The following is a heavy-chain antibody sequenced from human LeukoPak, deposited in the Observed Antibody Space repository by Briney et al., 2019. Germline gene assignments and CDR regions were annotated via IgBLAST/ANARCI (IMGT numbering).Heavy chain of an antibody. Sequence: ASVKVSCKASGYTFSSTAMNWVRQAPGQGLEWVGWINTITGDPAYAQGFTGRFVFSLDTSVSTAYLQITSLRTEDTAVYYCVREHPLGYSYGDFWGQGTLVTVSS. V-gene: IGHV7-4-1*02. CDR2: INTITGDP. CDR1: GYTFSSTA. J-gene: IGHJ4*02. D-gene: IGHD5-18*01. CDR3: VREHPLGYSYGDF.